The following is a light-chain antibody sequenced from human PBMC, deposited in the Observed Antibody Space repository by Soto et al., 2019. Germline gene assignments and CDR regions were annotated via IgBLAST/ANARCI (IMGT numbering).Light chain of an antibody. CDR3: QQCSNWPPIT. CDR2: GAS. CDR1: QSVSSN. V-gene: IGKV3-15*01. J-gene: IGKJ5*01. Sequence: EIVMTQSPATLSVSPGERATLSCRASQSVSSNLAWYQQKPGQAPRLLIYGASTRATGIPARFSGSGSGTDFTLTISSLEPEDFATYYCQQCSNWPPITFGQGTRLEIK.